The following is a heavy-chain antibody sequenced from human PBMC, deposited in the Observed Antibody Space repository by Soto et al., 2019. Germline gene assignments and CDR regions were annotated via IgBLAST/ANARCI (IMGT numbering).Heavy chain of an antibody. J-gene: IGHJ4*02. CDR3: ENLDLAIFKFDY. V-gene: IGHV3-21*04. CDR2: ISSSSSYI. CDR1: GFTFSSYS. Sequence: GGSLRLSCAASGFTFSSYSMNWVRQAPGKGLEWVSSISSSSSYIYYADSVKGRFTISRDNAKNSLYLQMNSLRAEDTAVYYCENLDLAIFKFDYWGQGTLVTVSS.